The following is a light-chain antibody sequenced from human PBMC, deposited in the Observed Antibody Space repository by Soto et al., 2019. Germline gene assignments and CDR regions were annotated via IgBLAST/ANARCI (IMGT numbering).Light chain of an antibody. CDR1: SSDIGSYSF. CDR2: EVT. V-gene: IGLV2-8*01. J-gene: IGLJ3*02. CDR3: SSYAGSNNFVM. Sequence: QPVLTQPPSASGSPGQSVTISCTGTSSDIGSYSFVSWYQQHPGKAPKLITYEVTKRPSGVPDRFSGSKSGNTASLTVSGLQAEDEADYYCSSYAGSNNFVMFGGGTKLTVL.